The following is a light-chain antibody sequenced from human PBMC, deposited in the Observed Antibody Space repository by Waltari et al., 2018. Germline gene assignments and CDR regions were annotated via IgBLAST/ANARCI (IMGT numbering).Light chain of an antibody. J-gene: IGKJ3*01. V-gene: IGKV4-1*01. CDR3: QQYYGTPPT. CDR2: WAS. Sequence: DIVLTQSPSSLTVSLGERATISCTSIRSVLYNSNKKNYLAWYHQKQRQPPKLIIKWASNRESGVPDRFTGSGSGTDFTLTINSLQAEDVAVYFCQQYYGTPPTFGPGTKVEIK. CDR1: RSVLYNSNKKNY.